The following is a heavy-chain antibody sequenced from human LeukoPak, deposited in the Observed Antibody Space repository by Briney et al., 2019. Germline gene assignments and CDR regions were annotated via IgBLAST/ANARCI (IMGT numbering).Heavy chain of an antibody. CDR2: ISSSSSYI. D-gene: IGHD5-12*01. J-gene: IGHJ5*02. Sequence: GGSLRLSCAASGFTFSSYSMNWVRQAPGKGLEWVSSISSSSSYIYYADSVKGRFTISRDNAKNSLYLQMNSLRAEDTAVYYCARVNLVGIYLYSGYVQPATDWFDPWGQGTLVTVSS. CDR1: GFTFSSYS. V-gene: IGHV3-21*01. CDR3: ARVNLVGIYLYSGYVQPATDWFDP.